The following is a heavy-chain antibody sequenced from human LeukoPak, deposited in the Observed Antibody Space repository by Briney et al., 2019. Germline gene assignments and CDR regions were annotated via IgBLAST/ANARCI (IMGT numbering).Heavy chain of an antibody. V-gene: IGHV3-15*07. CDR2: IKSKADGETI. Sequence: GGSLRLSCAASGFTFSSYAMHWVRQAPGKGLGWVGRIKSKADGETIDYAAPVKGRFTFSRDDSKNMLYLQMNSLKSEDTAVYYCSTLTSRGLSDSWGQGTLVTVSS. CDR3: STLTSRGLSDS. D-gene: IGHD1-20*01. J-gene: IGHJ4*02. CDR1: GFTFSSYA.